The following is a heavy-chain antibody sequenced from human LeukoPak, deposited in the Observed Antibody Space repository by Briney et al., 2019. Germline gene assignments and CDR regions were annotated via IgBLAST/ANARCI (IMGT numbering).Heavy chain of an antibody. V-gene: IGHV1-18*01. CDR3: ARDLVYYYDSSGRRGPDWFDP. CDR1: GYTFCSYG. Sequence: ASVKMSCKASGYTFCSYGISWVRQAPGQGLEWMGWISAYNGNTNYAQKFQGRVTVTTDTSTSTAYMELRSLRSDDTAVYYCARDLVYYYDSSGRRGPDWFDPWGQGTLVTVSS. J-gene: IGHJ5*02. D-gene: IGHD3-22*01. CDR2: ISAYNGNT.